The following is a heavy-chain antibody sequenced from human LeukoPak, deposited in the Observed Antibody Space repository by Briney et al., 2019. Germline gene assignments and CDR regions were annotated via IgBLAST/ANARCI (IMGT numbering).Heavy chain of an antibody. V-gene: IGHV3-66*01. D-gene: IGHD4-17*01. CDR1: GFTVSSNY. CDR3: ARVVGGDYEY. Sequence: GESLKISCAASGFTVSSNYMSWVRQAPGKGLEWVSVIYSGGSTYYADSVKGRFTISRDNSKNTLYLQMNSLRAEDTAVYYCARVVGGDYEYWGQGTQVTVSS. CDR2: IYSGGST. J-gene: IGHJ4*02.